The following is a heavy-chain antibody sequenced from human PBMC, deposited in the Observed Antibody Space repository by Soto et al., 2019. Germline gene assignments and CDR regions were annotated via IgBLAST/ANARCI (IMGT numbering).Heavy chain of an antibody. CDR3: ARHPMVRGVIFDY. Sequence: QLQLQESGPGLVKPSETLSLTCTVSGGSISSSSYYWGWIRQPPGKGLEWIGSIYYSGSTYYNPSLKSRVTISVDTSKNQFSLKLSSVTAADTAVYYCARHPMVRGVIFDYWGQGTLVTVSS. V-gene: IGHV4-39*01. J-gene: IGHJ4*02. CDR2: IYYSGST. CDR1: GGSISSSSYY. D-gene: IGHD3-10*01.